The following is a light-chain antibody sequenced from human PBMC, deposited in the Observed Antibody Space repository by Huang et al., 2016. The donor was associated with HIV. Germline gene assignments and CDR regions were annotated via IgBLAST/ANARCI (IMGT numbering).Light chain of an antibody. V-gene: IGKV3-15*01. CDR2: GQA. Sequence: EIVMPQSPATLSVSQGERATRSCMASQSVNSNLAWYQQKPGQAPRLRIYGQANRATGIPARVSGSGSGTEFTLTISSLQSEDFAVYYCQQYNNWPLTFGGGTKVEIK. CDR3: QQYNNWPLT. CDR1: QSVNSN. J-gene: IGKJ4*01.